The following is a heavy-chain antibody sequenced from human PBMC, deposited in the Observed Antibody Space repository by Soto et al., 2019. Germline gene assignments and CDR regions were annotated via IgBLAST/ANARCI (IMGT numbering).Heavy chain of an antibody. CDR2: MNPNSGNT. V-gene: IGHV1-8*01. CDR1: GYTFTSYD. D-gene: IGHD6-19*01. CDR3: ARDYSSGYGIDV. Sequence: GASVKVSCKASGYTFTSYDINWVRQATGQGLEWMGWMNPNSGNTDYAQKFQGRVTMTRNTSISTAYMELSSLRSEDTAVYYCARDYSSGYGIDVWGQGTTVTVSS. J-gene: IGHJ6*02.